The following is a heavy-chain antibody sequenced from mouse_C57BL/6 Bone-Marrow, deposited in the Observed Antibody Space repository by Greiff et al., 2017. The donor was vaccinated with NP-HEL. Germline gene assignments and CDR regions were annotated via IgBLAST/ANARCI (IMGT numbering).Heavy chain of an antibody. J-gene: IGHJ1*03. V-gene: IGHV1-63*01. D-gene: IGHD4-1*01. CDR1: GYTFTNYW. Sequence: QVQLKQSGAELVRPGTSVKMSCKASGYTFTNYWIGWAKQRPGHGLEWIGDIYPGGGYTNYNEKFKGKATLTADKSSSTAYMQFSSLTSEDSAIYYCAGWDSDWYFDVWGTGTTVTVSS. CDR3: AGWDSDWYFDV. CDR2: IYPGGGYT.